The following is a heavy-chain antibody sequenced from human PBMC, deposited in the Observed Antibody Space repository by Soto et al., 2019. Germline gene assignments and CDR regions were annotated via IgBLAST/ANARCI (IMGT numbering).Heavy chain of an antibody. D-gene: IGHD1-1*01. Sequence: QVHLVQSGAEVKKPGASVKVSCKASGYTFTSYGITWVRQAPGQGLEWMGWISAHNGNTDYAQKLQGRVIVTRDTSTSTADIELKNLRSDETAVYYCARGRYGDYWGQGALVNVSS. V-gene: IGHV1-18*01. CDR1: GYTFTSYG. CDR2: ISAHNGNT. J-gene: IGHJ4*02. CDR3: ARGRYGDY.